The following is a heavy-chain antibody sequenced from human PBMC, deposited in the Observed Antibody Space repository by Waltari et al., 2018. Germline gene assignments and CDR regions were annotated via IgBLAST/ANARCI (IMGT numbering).Heavy chain of an antibody. CDR2: ISPIVGTA. D-gene: IGHD3-22*01. Sequence: QVQLVQSGAAVKKPGSSVKVSCKASGGTFSSYALSWVRQAPGQGLGWMGGISPIVGTANDAQKFQGMVTMTSDESTSTAYMELSSVRSEDTAVYYGAFSYYDSSGFDYWGQGTLVTVSS. CDR3: AFSYYDSSGFDY. V-gene: IGHV1-69*05. J-gene: IGHJ4*02. CDR1: GGTFSSYA.